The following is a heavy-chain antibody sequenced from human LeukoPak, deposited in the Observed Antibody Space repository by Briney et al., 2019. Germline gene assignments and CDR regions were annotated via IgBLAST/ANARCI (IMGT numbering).Heavy chain of an antibody. J-gene: IGHJ4*02. Sequence: PGGSLRLSCAASGFTFSSYAMSWVRQASGKGLEWVSAISGSGGSTYYADSVKGRFTISRDNSKNTLYLQMNSLRAEDTAVYYCAKNGGIYDYVWGSYRYYFDYWGQGTLVTVSS. D-gene: IGHD3-16*02. CDR1: GFTFSSYA. CDR2: ISGSGGST. V-gene: IGHV3-23*01. CDR3: AKNGGIYDYVWGSYRYYFDY.